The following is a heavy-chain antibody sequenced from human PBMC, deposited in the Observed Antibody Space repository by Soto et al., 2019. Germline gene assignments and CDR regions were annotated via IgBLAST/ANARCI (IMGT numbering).Heavy chain of an antibody. CDR1: DRNFGDPV. J-gene: IGHJ6*04. V-gene: IGHV3-73*01. CDR3: SILVF. Sequence: LSRTVSDRNFGDPVIHWVRQASGKGLAWVGRIRSKAYTYATAYAASVEGRFTVSRDDSKNTAYPQMNSLKSDDTTVYYCSILVFWGKGSTVAIAS. D-gene: IGHD1-20*01. CDR2: IRSKAYTYAT.